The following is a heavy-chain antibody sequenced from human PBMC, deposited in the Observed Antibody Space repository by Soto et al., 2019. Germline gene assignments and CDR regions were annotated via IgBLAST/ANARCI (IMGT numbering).Heavy chain of an antibody. CDR1: GFTFSTYA. J-gene: IGHJ4*02. CDR3: AKGTRGVATFDY. Sequence: EVQLLESGGGLVQPGGSLRLSCAASGFTFSTYAMSWVRQAPGKGLEWVSAISGSGGTTYYADSMKGRFTISRDNSKNTLYLQMSSPRAEDTAIYYCAKGTRGVATFDYWGQGTLVTVSS. CDR2: ISGSGGTT. V-gene: IGHV3-23*01. D-gene: IGHD5-12*01.